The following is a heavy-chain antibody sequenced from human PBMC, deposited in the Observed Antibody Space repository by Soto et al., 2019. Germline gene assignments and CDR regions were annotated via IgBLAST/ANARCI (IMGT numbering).Heavy chain of an antibody. D-gene: IGHD3-22*01. Sequence: QVQLQESGPGLVKPSETLSLTCSVSGGSISTYYWSWIRQPAGKGLEWIGRIYASGSSNFNPSLKSRVTMSVDTSKNQFSLKLSSVTAADTAVYYCARAGSGYYRYYFDYWGQGTLVTVSS. CDR1: GGSISTYY. V-gene: IGHV4-4*07. J-gene: IGHJ4*02. CDR3: ARAGSGYYRYYFDY. CDR2: IYASGSS.